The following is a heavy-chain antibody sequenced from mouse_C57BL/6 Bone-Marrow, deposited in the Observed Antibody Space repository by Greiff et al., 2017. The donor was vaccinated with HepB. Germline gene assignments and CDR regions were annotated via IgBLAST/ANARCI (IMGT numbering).Heavy chain of an antibody. CDR1: GFTFSDYY. V-gene: IGHV5-12*01. Sequence: EVQGVESGGGLVQPGGSLKLSCAASGFTFSDYYMYWVRQTPEKRLEWVAYISNGGGSTYYPDTVKGRFTISRDNAKNTLYLQMSRLKSEDTAMYYCARHRGLLFDYWGQGTTLTVSS. D-gene: IGHD2-3*01. CDR2: ISNGGGST. J-gene: IGHJ2*01. CDR3: ARHRGLLFDY.